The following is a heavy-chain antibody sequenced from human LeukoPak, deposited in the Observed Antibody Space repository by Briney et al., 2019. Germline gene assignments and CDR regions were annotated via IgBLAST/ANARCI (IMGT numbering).Heavy chain of an antibody. D-gene: IGHD3-10*01. CDR2: ISAYNGNT. Sequence: ASVRVSCKASGYSFTSYGFSWVRQAPGQGLEWMGWISAYNGNTNYAQKFQGRVTMTRNTSISTAYMELSSLRSEDTAVYYCATFYGSGSYSDFDYWGQGTLVTVSS. CDR3: ATFYGSGSYSDFDY. V-gene: IGHV1-18*01. CDR1: GYSFTSYG. J-gene: IGHJ4*02.